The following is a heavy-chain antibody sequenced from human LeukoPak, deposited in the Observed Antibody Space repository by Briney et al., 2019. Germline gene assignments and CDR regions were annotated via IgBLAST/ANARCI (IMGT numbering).Heavy chain of an antibody. D-gene: IGHD1-20*01. J-gene: IGHJ4*02. CDR2: ISYDGGKK. Sequence: PGGSLRLSCAASGFTFSSYGMHWVRQAPGKGLEGVAVISYDGGKKYYADSVKGRFTISRDNSKNTLYLQVNSLRAEDTAVYYCARGRNTWTFDYWGQGTLVTVSS. V-gene: IGHV3-30*03. CDR1: GFTFSSYG. CDR3: ARGRNTWTFDY.